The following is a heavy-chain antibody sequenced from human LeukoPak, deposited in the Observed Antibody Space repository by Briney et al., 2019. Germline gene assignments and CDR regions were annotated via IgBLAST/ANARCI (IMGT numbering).Heavy chain of an antibody. D-gene: IGHD3-10*01. V-gene: IGHV4-39*07. CDR1: GGSISSSSYY. CDR3: ARDRGTLVRGVIIHDAFDI. CDR2: INHSGST. J-gene: IGHJ3*02. Sequence: SETLSLICTVSGGSISSSSYYWSWIRQPPGKGLEWIGEINHSGSTNYNPSLKSRVTISVDTSKNQFSLKLSSVTAADTAVYYCARDRGTLVRGVIIHDAFDIWGQGTMVTVSS.